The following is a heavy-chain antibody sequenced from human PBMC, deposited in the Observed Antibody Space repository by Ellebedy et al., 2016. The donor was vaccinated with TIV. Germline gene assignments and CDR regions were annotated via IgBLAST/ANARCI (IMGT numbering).Heavy chain of an antibody. J-gene: IGHJ4*02. V-gene: IGHV3-23*01. Sequence: GESLKISCAASGLAFSDYYMSWIRQAPGKGLEWVSGILSGGGGNTYYADSVKGRFTISRDNSKNSLYLQMNSLRAEDTAVYYCAKDVIPDGYWDFDHWGQGTLVTVSS. CDR2: ILSGGGGNT. CDR1: GLAFSDYY. D-gene: IGHD3-16*02. CDR3: AKDVIPDGYWDFDH.